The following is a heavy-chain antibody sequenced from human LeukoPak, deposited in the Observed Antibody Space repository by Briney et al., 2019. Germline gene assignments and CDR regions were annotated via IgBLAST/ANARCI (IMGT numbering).Heavy chain of an antibody. CDR2: IYYSGST. CDR3: ARSRRITMVRGVIIFDY. J-gene: IGHJ4*02. V-gene: IGHV4-39*01. Sequence: SETLSLTCTVSGGSISSSSYYWGWIRQPPGKGLEWIGTIYYSGSTYYNPSLKSRVTMSVDTSKNQFSLKLSSVTAADTAVYYCARSRRITMVRGVIIFDYWGQGTLVTVSS. D-gene: IGHD3-10*01. CDR1: GGSISSSSYY.